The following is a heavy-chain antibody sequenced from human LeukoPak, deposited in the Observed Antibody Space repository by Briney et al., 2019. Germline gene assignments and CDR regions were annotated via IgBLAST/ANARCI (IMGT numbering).Heavy chain of an antibody. V-gene: IGHV3-43*02. CDR1: GFTFDGYA. CDR3: AKGTPDTIYLPY. CDR2: ISGDGGST. Sequence: PGGSLRLSCAASGFTFDGYAMHWVRQAPGKGLEWVSLISGDGGSTYYADSVKGRFTISRDNSKNSLYLQMNSLRTEDTALYYCAKGTPDTIYLPYWGQGTLVTVSS. J-gene: IGHJ4*02. D-gene: IGHD3-9*01.